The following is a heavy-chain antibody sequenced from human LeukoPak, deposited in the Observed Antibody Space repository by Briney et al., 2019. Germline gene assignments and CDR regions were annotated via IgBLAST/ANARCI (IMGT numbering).Heavy chain of an antibody. CDR2: ISGSGGST. V-gene: IGHV3-23*01. CDR3: AKLPSRIAVAVWIDY. J-gene: IGHJ4*02. CDR1: GFTFSSYA. D-gene: IGHD6-19*01. Sequence: GGSLRLSCAASGFTFSSYAMSWVRQAPGKGLEWVSAISGSGGSTYYADSVKGRFAISRDNSKNTLYLQMISLRAEDTAVYYCAKLPSRIAVAVWIDYWGQGTLVTVSS.